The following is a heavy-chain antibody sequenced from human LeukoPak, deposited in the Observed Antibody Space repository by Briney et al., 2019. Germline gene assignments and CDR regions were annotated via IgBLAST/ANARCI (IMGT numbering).Heavy chain of an antibody. J-gene: IGHJ4*02. CDR1: GGSISNYY. CDR2: IYTSGST. Sequence: PSETLSLTCTVSGGSISNYYWSWIRQPAGKGLEWIGRIYTSGSTNYNPSLKSRVTMSVDTSKNQFSLKLSSVTAADTAVYYCARDLLDYYDSSGYPDWGQGTLVTVST. V-gene: IGHV4-4*07. D-gene: IGHD3-22*01. CDR3: ARDLLDYYDSSGYPD.